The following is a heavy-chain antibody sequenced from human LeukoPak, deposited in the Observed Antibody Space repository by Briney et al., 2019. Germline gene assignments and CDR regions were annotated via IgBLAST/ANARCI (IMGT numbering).Heavy chain of an antibody. CDR1: GFTFSNAW. J-gene: IGHJ4*02. CDR3: TTDHPGALEMATIFDY. D-gene: IGHD5-24*01. CDR2: IKSKTDGGTT. V-gene: IGHV3-15*01. Sequence: GGSLRRSCAASGFTFSNAWMSWVREAPGKGLEWVGRIKSKTDGGTTDYAAPVKGRFTISRDDSKSTLYLQMNSLKTEDTAVYYCTTDHPGALEMATIFDYWGQGTLVPVSS.